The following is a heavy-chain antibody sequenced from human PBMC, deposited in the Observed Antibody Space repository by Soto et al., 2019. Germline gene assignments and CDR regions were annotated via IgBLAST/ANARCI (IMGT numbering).Heavy chain of an antibody. J-gene: IGHJ4*02. D-gene: IGHD2-15*01. V-gene: IGHV3-30*18. Sequence: VQLLESGGGLIQPGGSLRLSCAASGFTFSYGIHWLRQAPGKGLEWVAYISYDSSNKFYGDSVKGRFTISRDNSKNTQFLQMNSLRAEDPAVYYCAKLVRGYCSGNTCDDYWGQGTLVAVSS. CDR1: GFTFSYG. CDR2: ISYDSSNK. CDR3: AKLVRGYCSGNTCDDY.